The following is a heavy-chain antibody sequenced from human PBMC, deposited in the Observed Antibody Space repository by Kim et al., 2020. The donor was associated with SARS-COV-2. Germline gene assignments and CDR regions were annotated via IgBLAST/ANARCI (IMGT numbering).Heavy chain of an antibody. CDR1: GGSISNGSFY. CDR2: MYYIGTP. CDR3: VRENPRYF. Sequence: SETLSLTCTVSGGSISNGSFYWGWLRQLPGKGLEWLGYMYYIGTPHYNPSLKSRLSTSIDTPKNQFSLKLNSVTAADTPVYYCVRENPRYF. V-gene: IGHV4-31*03. J-gene: IGHJ1*01.